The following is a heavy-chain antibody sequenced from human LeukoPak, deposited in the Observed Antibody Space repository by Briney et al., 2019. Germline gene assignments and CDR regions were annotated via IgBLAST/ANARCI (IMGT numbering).Heavy chain of an antibody. CDR3: ARAYSGYNFVDY. V-gene: IGHV1-2*02. Sequence: ASVKVSCKASGYTFTGHYMHWVRQAPGQGLEWMGWINPNSGGTNYAQKFQGRVTMTRDTSISSAYMELSRLRSDDTAVYYCARAYSGYNFVDYWGQGTLVTVSS. CDR1: GYTFTGHY. CDR2: INPNSGGT. D-gene: IGHD5-12*01. J-gene: IGHJ4*02.